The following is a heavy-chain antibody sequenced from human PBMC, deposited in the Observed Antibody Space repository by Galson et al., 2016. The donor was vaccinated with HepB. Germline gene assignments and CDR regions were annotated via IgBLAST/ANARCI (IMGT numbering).Heavy chain of an antibody. Sequence: QSGAEVKKPGESLKISCKASGYTFTSFGISWVRQAPGQGLEWMGWISAYNGNTNYAQKFLGRVTMTTDTSTSTAYMELRSLSSDDTAVYYCARDYFRGSYSTDYWGQGTLVTVSS. V-gene: IGHV1-18*01. CDR2: ISAYNGNT. CDR3: ARDYFRGSYSTDY. CDR1: GYTFTSFG. D-gene: IGHD3-16*01. J-gene: IGHJ4*02.